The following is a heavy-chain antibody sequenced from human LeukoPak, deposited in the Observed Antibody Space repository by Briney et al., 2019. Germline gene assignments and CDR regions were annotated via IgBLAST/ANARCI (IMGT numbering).Heavy chain of an antibody. CDR3: ARVYSSGRIDY. D-gene: IGHD6-19*01. J-gene: IGHJ4*02. Sequence: PSETLSLTCAVYGGSFSGYYWSWIRQPPGKGLEWIGEINHSGSTNYNPSLKSRVTISVDTSKNQFSLKLSSVTAADTAVYYCARVYSSGRIDYWGQGTLVTVSS. V-gene: IGHV4-34*01. CDR1: GGSFSGYY. CDR2: INHSGST.